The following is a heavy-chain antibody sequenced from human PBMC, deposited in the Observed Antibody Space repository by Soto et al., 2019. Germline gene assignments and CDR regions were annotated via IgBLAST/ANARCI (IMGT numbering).Heavy chain of an antibody. CDR3: ARDRCSGGSCYSAIGY. CDR2: ISSSGSTI. V-gene: IGHV3-11*01. D-gene: IGHD2-15*01. CDR1: GFTFSDYY. J-gene: IGHJ4*02. Sequence: PGGSLRLSCAASGFTFSDYYMSWIRQAPGKGLEWVSYISSSGSTIYYADSVKGRFTISRDNAKNSLYLQMNSLRAEDTAVYYCARDRCSGGSCYSAIGYWGQGTLVTVSS.